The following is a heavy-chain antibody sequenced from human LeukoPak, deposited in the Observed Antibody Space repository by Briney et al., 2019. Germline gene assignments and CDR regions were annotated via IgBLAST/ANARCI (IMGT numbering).Heavy chain of an antibody. V-gene: IGHV1-8*01. J-gene: IGHJ4*02. CDR1: GYTFTSYD. Sequence: ASVTVSCTASGYTFTSYDINWVRQATGQGLEWTGWMNPNSGNTGYAQKFQGRVTMTRNTSISTAYMELSSLRSEDTAVYYCARVLSHRGRPYTVFRYYFDYWGQGTLVTVSS. CDR2: MNPNSGNT. CDR3: ARVLSHRGRPYTVFRYYFDY. D-gene: IGHD3-9*01.